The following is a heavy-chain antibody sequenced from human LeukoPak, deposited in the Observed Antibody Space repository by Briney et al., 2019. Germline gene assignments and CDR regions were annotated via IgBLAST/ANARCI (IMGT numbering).Heavy chain of an antibody. CDR1: GGSISSYY. V-gene: IGHV4-59*01. CDR3: ARARTNGVDY. J-gene: IGHJ4*02. Sequence: SETLSLTCTVSGGSISSYYWSWIRQPPGKGLEWIGYIYYSGSTNYNPSLKSRVTISVDTSKNQFSLKLSSVTAADTAVYYCARARTNGVDYWGQGTLVTVSS. D-gene: IGHD1-1*01. CDR2: IYYSGST.